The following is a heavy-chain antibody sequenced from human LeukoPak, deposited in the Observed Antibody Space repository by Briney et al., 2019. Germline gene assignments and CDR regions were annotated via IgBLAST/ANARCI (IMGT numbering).Heavy chain of an antibody. CDR2: MNPNSGNT. Sequence: ASVKVSCRASGYTFTSYDINWVRQAPGQGLEWMGWMNPNSGNTGYAQKFQGRVTMTRNTSISTAYMELSSLRSEDTAVYYCARAPHYYDSSPDMDVWGQGTTVTVSS. CDR3: ARAPHYYDSSPDMDV. D-gene: IGHD3-22*01. V-gene: IGHV1-8*01. J-gene: IGHJ6*02. CDR1: GYTFTSYD.